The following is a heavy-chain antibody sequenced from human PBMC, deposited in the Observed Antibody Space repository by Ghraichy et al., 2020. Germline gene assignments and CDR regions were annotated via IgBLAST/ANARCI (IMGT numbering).Heavy chain of an antibody. CDR2: FGATRGTT. CDR1: GFTFSSYA. V-gene: IGHV3-23*01. J-gene: IGHJ4*02. CDR3: AKTVAARRTYYFDY. D-gene: IGHD6-6*01. Sequence: GGSLRLSCAASGFTFSSYAMSWVRQAPGEGLEWVSVFGATRGTTFYADSVKGRFTISRDDSKNTLYLQLNSLRAEDKAVYYCAKTVAARRTYYFDYWGQGTLVTVSS.